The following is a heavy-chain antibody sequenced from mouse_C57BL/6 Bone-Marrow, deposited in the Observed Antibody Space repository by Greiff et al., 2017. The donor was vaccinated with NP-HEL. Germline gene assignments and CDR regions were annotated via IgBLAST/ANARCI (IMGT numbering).Heavy chain of an antibody. Sequence: EVQVVESGAELVRPGASVKLSCTASGFNIKDDYMHWVKQRPEQGLEWIGWIDPENGDTEYASKFQGKATITADTSSNTACLQLSILTSEDPAVYYCNPVEDLVYYYGSSHYFDYWGQGTTLTVSS. CDR3: NPVEDLVYYYGSSHYFDY. CDR2: IDPENGDT. CDR1: GFNIKDDY. J-gene: IGHJ2*01. V-gene: IGHV14-4*01. D-gene: IGHD1-1*01.